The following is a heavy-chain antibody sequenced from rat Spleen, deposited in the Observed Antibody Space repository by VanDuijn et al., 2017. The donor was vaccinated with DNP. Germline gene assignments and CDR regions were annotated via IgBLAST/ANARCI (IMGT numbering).Heavy chain of an antibody. Sequence: EVQLVESGGGLVQPGRSLKLSCAASGFTFSNYDMAWVRQAPTKGLEWVATIIYDGSRTFYLDSVKGRFTISRDNAKRTLYLQMDSLRSEDTATYYCATLDIGSTVDYWGQGVMVTVSS. V-gene: IGHV5S10*01. CDR3: ATLDIGSTVDY. CDR2: IIYDGSRT. J-gene: IGHJ2*01. D-gene: IGHD1-5*01. CDR1: GFTFSNYD.